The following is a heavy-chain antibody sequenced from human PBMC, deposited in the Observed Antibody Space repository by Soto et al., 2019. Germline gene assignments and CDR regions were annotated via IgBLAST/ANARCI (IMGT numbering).Heavy chain of an antibody. CDR3: AHRPGYCSSTSCLDY. J-gene: IGHJ4*02. D-gene: IGHD2-2*01. CDR2: IYWDDDK. Sequence: SGPTLVNPTQTLTLTCTFSGFSLSTSGVGVGWIRQPPGKALEWLALIYWDDDKRYSPSLKSRLTVTKDTSKNQVVLTMTNMDPVDTATYYCAHRPGYCSSTSCLDYWGQGTLVTVSS. CDR1: GFSLSTSGVG. V-gene: IGHV2-5*02.